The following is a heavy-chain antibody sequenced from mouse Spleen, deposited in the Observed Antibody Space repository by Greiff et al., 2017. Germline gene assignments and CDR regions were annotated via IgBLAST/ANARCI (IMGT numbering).Heavy chain of an antibody. J-gene: IGHJ2*01. V-gene: IGHV1-7*01. CDR3: ARGYYGYGRTWHYFDY. CDR1: GYTFTSYW. CDR2: INPSSGYT. Sequence: VQLQQSGAELAKPGASVKLSCKASGYTFTSYWMHWVKQRPGQGLEWIGYINPSSGYTKYNQKFKDKATLTADKSSSTAYMQLSSLTYEDSAVYYCARGYYGYGRTWHYFDYWGQGTTLTVSS. D-gene: IGHD2-2*01.